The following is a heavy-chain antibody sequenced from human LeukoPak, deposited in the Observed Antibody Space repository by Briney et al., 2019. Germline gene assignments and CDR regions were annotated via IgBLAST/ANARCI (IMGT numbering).Heavy chain of an antibody. V-gene: IGHV4-34*01. J-gene: IGHJ1*01. CDR2: INHSGST. D-gene: IGHD6-6*01. Sequence: SETLSLTCAVYGGSFSGYYWSWIRQPPGKGLEWIGEINHSGSTNYNPSLKSGVTISVDTSKNQFLLKLSPVTGADTAVYCFARGYSRSKHSRAVRYWGQRTLVTVSS. CDR3: ARGYSRSKHSRAVRY. CDR1: GGSFSGYY.